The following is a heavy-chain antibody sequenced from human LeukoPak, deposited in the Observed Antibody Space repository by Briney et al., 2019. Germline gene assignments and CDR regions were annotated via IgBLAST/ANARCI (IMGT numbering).Heavy chain of an antibody. CDR3: ARVYHRYDVFDY. CDR1: GYTFTSYG. D-gene: IGHD2-2*01. J-gene: IGHJ4*02. CDR2: INPNSGGT. V-gene: IGHV1-2*02. Sequence: ASVKVSCKASGYTFTSYGISWVRQAPGQGLEWMGWINPNSGGTNYAQKFQGRVTMTRDTSISTAYMELSRLRSDDTAVYYCARVYHRYDVFDYWGQGTLVTVSS.